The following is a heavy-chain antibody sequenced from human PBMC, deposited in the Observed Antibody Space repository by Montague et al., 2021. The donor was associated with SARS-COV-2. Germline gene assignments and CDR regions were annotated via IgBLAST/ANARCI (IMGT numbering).Heavy chain of an antibody. D-gene: IGHD3-10*01. Sequence: SETLSLTCTVSGGSIRSYSWSWIRQPAAKGLDWIGRIFAGGGTIYSPSLRSRVSMSVDASKHQFSFILTSVTAADTGVYFCARAGGFYGSGGYSLWGQGTPVTVSS. J-gene: IGHJ4*02. CDR2: IFAGGGT. CDR1: GGSIRSYS. CDR3: ARAGGFYGSGGYSL. V-gene: IGHV4-4*07.